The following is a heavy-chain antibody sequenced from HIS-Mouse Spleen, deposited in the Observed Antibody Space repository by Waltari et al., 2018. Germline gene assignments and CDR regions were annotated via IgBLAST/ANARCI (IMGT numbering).Heavy chain of an antibody. D-gene: IGHD1-26*01. V-gene: IGHV3-30*03. CDR3: AIDRGSPLYFDY. J-gene: IGHJ4*02. CDR1: GFTFSSYG. CDR2: ISHDGSNK. Sequence: QVQLVESGGGVVQPGRSLRLSCAASGFTFSSYGMHWVRQAPGKGLEWVAVISHDGSNKYYADSVKGRFTISRDNSKNTLYLQMNSLRAEDTAVYYCAIDRGSPLYFDYWGQGTLVTVSS.